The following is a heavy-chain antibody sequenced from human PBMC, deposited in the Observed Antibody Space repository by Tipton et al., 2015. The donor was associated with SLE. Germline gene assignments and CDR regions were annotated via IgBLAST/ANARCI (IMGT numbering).Heavy chain of an antibody. V-gene: IGHV4-38-2*02. CDR1: GHSISTTYY. D-gene: IGHD3-9*01. J-gene: IGHJ3*01. CDR2: IYHSGST. Sequence: LRLSCTVSGHSISTTYYWGWIRQPPGKGLEWIGNIYHSGSTNYKPSLKSRVTISVDTSKNQFSLKLSSVTAADTAVYYCASGILTGHAGFDVWGPGTMVTVSS. CDR3: ASGILTGHAGFDV.